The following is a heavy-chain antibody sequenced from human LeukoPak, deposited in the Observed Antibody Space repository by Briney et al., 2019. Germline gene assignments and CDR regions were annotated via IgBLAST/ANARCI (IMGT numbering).Heavy chain of an antibody. Sequence: QPGGSLRLSCAASGFTFSSYEMNWVRQAPGKGLEWVSYISSSGSTIYYADSVKGRFTISRDNAKNSLYLQMNSLRAEDTAVYYCARRAMDTYYYDSSGYYFDYWGQGTLVTVSS. V-gene: IGHV3-48*03. J-gene: IGHJ4*02. CDR2: ISSSGSTI. CDR1: GFTFSSYE. D-gene: IGHD3-22*01. CDR3: ARRAMDTYYYDSSGYYFDY.